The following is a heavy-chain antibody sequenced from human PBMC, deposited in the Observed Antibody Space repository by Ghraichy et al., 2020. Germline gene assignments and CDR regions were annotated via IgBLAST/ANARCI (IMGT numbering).Heavy chain of an antibody. D-gene: IGHD6-13*01. CDR2: ISGSGDST. Sequence: GGSLRLSCAASGFTFSSYAMSWVRQAPEKGLEWVSTISGSGDSTYYADSVKGRFTISRDNSKNTLDLQMNSLRAEDTAVYYCAKDRQQLILSGWYCDYWGQGALVTVSS. V-gene: IGHV3-23*01. CDR1: GFTFSSYA. J-gene: IGHJ4*02. CDR3: AKDRQQLILSGWYCDY.